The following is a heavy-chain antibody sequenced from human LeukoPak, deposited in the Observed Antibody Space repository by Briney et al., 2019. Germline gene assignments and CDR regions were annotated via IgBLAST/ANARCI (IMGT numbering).Heavy chain of an antibody. CDR1: GGSISSYY. CDR3: AREYGDFDY. V-gene: IGHV4-4*07. D-gene: IGHD4-17*01. CDR2: INASGRT. Sequence: SETLSLTCSVSGGSISSYYWSWIRQPAGKGLEWIGRINASGRTNYNPSLKSRVTMSVDTSKNQFSLKVNSVTAADTAVYYCAREYGDFDYWGQGTLVTVSS. J-gene: IGHJ4*02.